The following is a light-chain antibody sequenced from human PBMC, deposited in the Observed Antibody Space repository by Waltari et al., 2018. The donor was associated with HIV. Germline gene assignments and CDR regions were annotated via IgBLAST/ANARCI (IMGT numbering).Light chain of an antibody. Sequence: SYVLTQPPSVSVAPGQTARLTCEGNNIGSQSVYLYQQRPGQAPALVVHDDSDRPSGIPERFSGSNSGNTATLTISRVEAGDEADYYCQVWHSNSDHVVFGGGTKLTVL. CDR2: DDS. CDR1: NIGSQS. V-gene: IGLV3-21*02. CDR3: QVWHSNSDHVV. J-gene: IGLJ2*01.